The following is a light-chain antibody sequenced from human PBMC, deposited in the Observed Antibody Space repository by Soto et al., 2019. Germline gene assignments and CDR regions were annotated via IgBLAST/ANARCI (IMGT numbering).Light chain of an antibody. CDR2: AAS. CDR1: QSIRYY. Sequence: DIQMTQSPSSLSASVGDRVSITSRASQSIRYYLNWYQQKPGKAPKLLINAASILQSGVPSRFSGSGSGTDFTLTISSLQPEDSATYYCQQSHSNAITFGQGTRLEIK. CDR3: QQSHSNAIT. V-gene: IGKV1-39*01. J-gene: IGKJ5*01.